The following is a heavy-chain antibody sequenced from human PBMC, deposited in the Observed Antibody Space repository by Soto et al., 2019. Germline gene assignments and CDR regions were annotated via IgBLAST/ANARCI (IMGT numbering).Heavy chain of an antibody. CDR1: GFTFSDYY. CDR2: TRNKANSYTT. V-gene: IGHV3-72*01. CDR3: ARDTGGSYDF. Sequence: GGSLRLSCAASGFTFSDYYMDWVRQLPGKGLEWVGRTRNKANSYTTEYAPSVKGRFTISRHDSEDSMFLQLNSLKSEDTAVYYCARDTGGSYDFWGQGALVTVSS. J-gene: IGHJ4*02. D-gene: IGHD1-26*01.